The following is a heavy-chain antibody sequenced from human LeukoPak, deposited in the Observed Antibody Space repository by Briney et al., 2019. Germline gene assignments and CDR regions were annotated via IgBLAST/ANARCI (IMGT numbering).Heavy chain of an antibody. CDR2: INHSGST. D-gene: IGHD2-15*01. Sequence: SETLSLTCAVYGGSFSGYYWSWIRQPPGKGLEGIGEINHSGSTNYNPSLKSRVTISVDTSKNQFSLKLSSVTAADTAVYYCARGPGFYYYGMDVWGQGTTVTVSS. CDR1: GGSFSGYY. CDR3: ARGPGFYYYGMDV. J-gene: IGHJ6*02. V-gene: IGHV4-34*01.